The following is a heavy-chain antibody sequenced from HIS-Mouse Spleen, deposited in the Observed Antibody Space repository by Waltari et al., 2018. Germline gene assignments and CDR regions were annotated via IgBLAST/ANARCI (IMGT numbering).Heavy chain of an antibody. J-gene: IGHJ2*01. CDR3: AREIPYSSSWYDWYFDL. CDR1: GGSISRSSYY. D-gene: IGHD6-13*01. CDR2: IYYSGST. V-gene: IGHV4-39*07. Sequence: QLQLQESGPGLVKPSETLSRTCTVSGGSISRSSYYWGWIRQPPGKGLEWSGSIYYSGSTYYHPSLKSRVTISVDTSKNQFSLKLSSVTAADTAVYYCAREIPYSSSWYDWYFDLWGRGTLVTVSS.